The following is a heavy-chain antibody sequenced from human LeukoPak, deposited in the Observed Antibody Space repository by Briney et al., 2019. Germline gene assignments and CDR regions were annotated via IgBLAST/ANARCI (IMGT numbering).Heavy chain of an antibody. CDR2: IRYDGTNK. J-gene: IGHJ4*02. CDR1: GFTFRSYG. V-gene: IGHV3-30*02. D-gene: IGHD3-10*01. CDR3: ARVTYGSGTYGAFDY. Sequence: GGSLRLSCAASGFTFRSYGMHWVRQAPGKGLEWVAIIRYDGTNKYYADSVKGRFTISRDNSKNTLYLQMNSLRAEDTAVYYCARVTYGSGTYGAFDYWGQGTLVTVSS.